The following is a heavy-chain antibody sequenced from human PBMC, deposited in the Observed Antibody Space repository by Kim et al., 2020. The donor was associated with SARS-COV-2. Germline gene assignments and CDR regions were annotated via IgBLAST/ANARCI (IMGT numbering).Heavy chain of an antibody. D-gene: IGHD3-22*01. CDR3: ASIYYDSSGYYQDAFDI. J-gene: IGHJ3*02. V-gene: IGHV3-30*07. Sequence: KGRFTISRDNSKNTLYLQMNSLRAEDTAVYYCASIYYDSSGYYQDAFDIWGQGTMVTVSS.